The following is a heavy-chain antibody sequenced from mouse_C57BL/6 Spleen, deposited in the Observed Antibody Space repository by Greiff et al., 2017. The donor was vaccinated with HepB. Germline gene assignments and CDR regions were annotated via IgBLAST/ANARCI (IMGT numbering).Heavy chain of an antibody. CDR3: TREGAYYSNYGFAY. CDR2: ISSGGDYI. J-gene: IGHJ3*01. D-gene: IGHD2-5*01. V-gene: IGHV5-9-1*02. CDR1: GFTFSSYA. Sequence: EVQRVESGEGLVKPGGSLKLSCAASGFTFSSYAMSWVRQTPEKRLEWVAYISSGGDYIYYADTVKGRFTISRDNARNTLYLQMSSLKSEDTAMYYCTREGAYYSNYGFAYWGQGTLVTVSA.